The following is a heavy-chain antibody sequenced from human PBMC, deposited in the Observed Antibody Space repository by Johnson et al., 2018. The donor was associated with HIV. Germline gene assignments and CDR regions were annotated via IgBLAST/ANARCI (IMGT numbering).Heavy chain of an antibody. CDR2: NPNGGST. D-gene: IGHD6-13*01. V-gene: IGHV3-66*01. Sequence: VQLVESGGGVVQPGGSLRLSCAASGFTFSSNYMSWVRQAPGKGLELVADVNPNGGSTYYADSVKGRFTISSDNAKNALYLQMNSLRAEDPAVYYCARGGGSSWSDAFDIWGQGTMVTVSS. CDR1: GFTFSSNY. CDR3: ARGGGSSWSDAFDI. J-gene: IGHJ3*02.